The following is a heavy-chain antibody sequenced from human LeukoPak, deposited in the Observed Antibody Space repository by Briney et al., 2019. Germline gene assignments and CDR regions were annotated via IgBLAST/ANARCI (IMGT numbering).Heavy chain of an antibody. Sequence: PGGSLRLSCAASGFTFSDYYMSWVRQAPGKGLEWVSYISSSGSATYYADSVMGRFTISRDNAKNSLYLQMNSLRAEDTAVYYCARGYYTFWSAYYYWGQGTLVTVSS. D-gene: IGHD3-3*01. CDR2: ISSSGSAT. CDR3: ARGYYTFWSAYYY. CDR1: GFTFSDYY. J-gene: IGHJ4*02. V-gene: IGHV3-11*04.